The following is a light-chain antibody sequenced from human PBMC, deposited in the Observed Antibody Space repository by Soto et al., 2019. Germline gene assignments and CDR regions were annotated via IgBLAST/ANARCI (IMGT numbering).Light chain of an antibody. Sequence: EIVMTQSPATLSVSPGGRATLSCRASQSVSSNLAWYQQKPGQAPRLLIYGASTRAPGFSARFSGSGSGTEFTLTISSLQSEDFAVYYCQQYKNWPLTVGGGTRVEIK. V-gene: IGKV3-15*01. J-gene: IGKJ4*01. CDR1: QSVSSN. CDR2: GAS. CDR3: QQYKNWPLT.